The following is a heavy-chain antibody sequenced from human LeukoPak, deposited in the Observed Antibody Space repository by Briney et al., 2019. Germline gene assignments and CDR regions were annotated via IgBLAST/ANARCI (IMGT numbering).Heavy chain of an antibody. CDR3: AHDPNWEMDH. J-gene: IGHJ4*02. CDR2: IGRGGGGI. CDR1: GFTFSTHT. Sequence: GGSLRLSCVASGFTFSTHTMYWVRLASEKGLEWVSIIGRGGGGIHYTDSVRGRFTISRDDSKNTLYLQMNSLRAEDTALYYCAHDPNWEMDHWGQGVLVTVSS. D-gene: IGHD7-27*01. V-gene: IGHV3-23*01.